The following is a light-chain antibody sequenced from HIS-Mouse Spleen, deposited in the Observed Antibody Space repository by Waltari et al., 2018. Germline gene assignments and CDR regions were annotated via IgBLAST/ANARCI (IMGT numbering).Light chain of an antibody. J-gene: IGLJ2*01. V-gene: IGLV2-8*01. CDR1: SSDVGGYNY. CDR2: EVS. Sequence: QSALTQPPSASGSPGQSVTISCTGPSSDVGGYNYVPWYQQHPGKAPKLMIYEVSKRPSGVPDRVSGSKSGNTASLTVSGLQAEDEADYYCSSYAGSNNLVFGGGTKLTVL. CDR3: SSYAGSNNLV.